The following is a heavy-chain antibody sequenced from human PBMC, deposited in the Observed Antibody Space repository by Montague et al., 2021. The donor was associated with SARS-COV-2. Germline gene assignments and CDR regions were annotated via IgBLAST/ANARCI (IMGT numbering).Heavy chain of an antibody. CDR1: GFTFSSYE. D-gene: IGHD1-1*01. J-gene: IGHJ6*02. Sequence: SLRLSCAASGFTFSSYEMNWVRQAPGKGLEWVANIKQDGSEKYYADSVKGRFTISRDNAKNSLYLQMNSLRAEDTAVYYCARVQRTTGTTRLGTYYYYYYGMDVWGQGTTVTVSS. CDR2: IKQDGSEK. CDR3: ARVQRTTGTTRLGTYYYYYYGMDV. V-gene: IGHV3-7*01.